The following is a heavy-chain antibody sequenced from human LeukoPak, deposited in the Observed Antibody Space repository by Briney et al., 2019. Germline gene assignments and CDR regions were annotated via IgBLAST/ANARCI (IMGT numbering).Heavy chain of an antibody. CDR3: ARDRRNYYGSDP. J-gene: IGHJ5*02. CDR2: ISSSGSTL. V-gene: IGHV3-48*03. Sequence: GGSLRLSCAASGFTFSSYEMNWVRQAPGKGLEWVSYISSSGSTLYYADSVKGRFTISRDNAKNSLYLQMNSLRAEDTAVYYCARDRRNYYGSDPWGQGTLVTVSS. CDR1: GFTFSSYE. D-gene: IGHD3-10*01.